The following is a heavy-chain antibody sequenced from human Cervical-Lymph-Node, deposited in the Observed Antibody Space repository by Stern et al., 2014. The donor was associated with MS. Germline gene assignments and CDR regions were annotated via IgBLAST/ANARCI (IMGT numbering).Heavy chain of an antibody. CDR3: AREGGNTAEYFQH. CDR1: GFTFSSYG. Sequence: VQLLESGGGVVQPGRSLRLSCAASGFTFSSYGMHWVRQAPGKGLEWVAVIWYDGSNKYYVDSVKGRFTISRDNSKNTLFLQMNSLRGEDTALYYCAREGGNTAEYFQHWGQGTLVPVSS. D-gene: IGHD4-23*01. J-gene: IGHJ1*01. V-gene: IGHV3-33*01. CDR2: IWYDGSNK.